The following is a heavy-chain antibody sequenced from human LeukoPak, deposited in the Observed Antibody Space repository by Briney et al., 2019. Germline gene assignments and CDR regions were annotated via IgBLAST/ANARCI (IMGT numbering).Heavy chain of an antibody. Sequence: PSETLSLTCTVSGGSISSYYWSWIRQPPGKGLEWIGYIYYSGSTYYNPSLKSRVTISVDTSKNQLSLKVASVTATDTAVYYCASPKISSICSGGTCYLGAFDIWGQGTMVTVSS. V-gene: IGHV4-59*04. CDR3: ASPKISSICSGGTCYLGAFDI. CDR2: IYYSGST. CDR1: GGSISSYY. J-gene: IGHJ3*02. D-gene: IGHD2-15*01.